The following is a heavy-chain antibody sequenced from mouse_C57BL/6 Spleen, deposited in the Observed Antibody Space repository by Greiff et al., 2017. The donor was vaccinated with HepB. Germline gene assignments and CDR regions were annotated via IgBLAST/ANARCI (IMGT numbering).Heavy chain of an antibody. Sequence: QVQLQQSGAELVMPGASVKLSCKASGYTFTSYWMHWVKQRPGQGLEWIGEIDPSDSYTNYTQKFKGKSTLTVDKSSSTDYMQLSSLTSEDSAVYYCARPSYDSYSLFAYWGQGTLVTVSA. V-gene: IGHV1-69*01. D-gene: IGHD2-3*01. CDR3: ARPSYDSYSLFAY. CDR1: GYTFTSYW. CDR2: IDPSDSYT. J-gene: IGHJ3*01.